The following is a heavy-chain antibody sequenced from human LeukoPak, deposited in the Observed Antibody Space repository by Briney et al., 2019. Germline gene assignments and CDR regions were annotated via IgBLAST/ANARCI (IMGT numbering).Heavy chain of an antibody. CDR2: ISSSSSYI. D-gene: IGHD6-19*01. CDR3: ARDKEAVAGTLDY. Sequence: SGGSLRLSCAASGFTASSNHMSWVRQAPGKGLEWVSSISSSSSYIYYADSAKGRFTISRDNAKNSLYLQMNSLRAEDTAVYYCARDKEAVAGTLDYWGQGALVTVSS. J-gene: IGHJ4*02. CDR1: GFTASSNH. V-gene: IGHV3-21*01.